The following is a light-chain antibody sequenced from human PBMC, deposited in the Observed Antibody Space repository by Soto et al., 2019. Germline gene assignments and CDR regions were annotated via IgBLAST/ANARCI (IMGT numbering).Light chain of an antibody. CDR3: SSYSISTAYL. CDR2: EFS. Sequence: QSVLTQPAAVSGSPGQSITISCTGSSRDVGGYDYVSWYQLHPGEAPELMVFEFSNRPSGVSYRFSGSNSGNTASLTISGLRAEDEADYFCSSYSISTAYLFGPGTKV. J-gene: IGLJ1*01. CDR1: SRDVGGYDY. V-gene: IGLV2-14*01.